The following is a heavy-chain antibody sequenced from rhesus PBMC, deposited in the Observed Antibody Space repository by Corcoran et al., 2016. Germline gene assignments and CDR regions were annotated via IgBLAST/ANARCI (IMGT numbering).Heavy chain of an antibody. CDR2: IDGKVERT. D-gene: IGHD5-30*01. V-gene: IGHV4-80*01. CDR3: ARIGFNGYGALAF. J-gene: IGHJ4*01. Sequence: QIQLQESGTGLVRPSETLSLTCTVSGAPMNMNWWSWIRQSPGKGLEWIGGIDGKVERTNYNPSLNGRGTISGDASKIHVFLSLTSLTAADTAVYWCARIGFNGYGALAFWGQGVLVTVSS. CDR1: GAPMNMNW.